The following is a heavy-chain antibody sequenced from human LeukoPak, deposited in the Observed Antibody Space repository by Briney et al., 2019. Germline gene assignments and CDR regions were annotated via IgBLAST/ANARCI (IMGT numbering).Heavy chain of an antibody. J-gene: IGHJ5*02. CDR1: GFTFSSYW. V-gene: IGHV3-74*01. Sequence: GGSLRLSCAASGFTFSSYWMHWVRQAPRKGLMWVSRIKSDGSSTSYADSVKGRFTISRDNAKNTLYLQMDSLRAEDTAVYYCARDPGGGGAKGHNWFDPWGQGTLVTVSS. CDR3: ARDPGGGGAKGHNWFDP. D-gene: IGHD2-21*01. CDR2: IKSDGSST.